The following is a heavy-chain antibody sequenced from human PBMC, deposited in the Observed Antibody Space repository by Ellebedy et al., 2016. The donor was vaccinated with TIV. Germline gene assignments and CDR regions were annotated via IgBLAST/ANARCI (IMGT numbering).Heavy chain of an antibody. J-gene: IGHJ4*02. CDR2: IKQNGGEK. D-gene: IGHD3-22*01. V-gene: IGHV3-7*01. CDR1: GFIFSNYW. CDR3: AREAISYATSGYWFDY. Sequence: GWSLRLSCAASGFIFSNYWLSWVRQAPGKGLEWVANIKQNGGEKNYVDSVKGRFSISRDNAKNSLYLQMNSLRAEDTAVYYCAREAISYATSGYWFDYWGQGNLVTVSS.